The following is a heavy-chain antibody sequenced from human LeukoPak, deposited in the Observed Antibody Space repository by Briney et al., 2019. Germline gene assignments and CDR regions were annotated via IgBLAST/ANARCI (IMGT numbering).Heavy chain of an antibody. CDR3: ARDTYDSSGYYHDY. CDR2: IYYSGST. V-gene: IGHV4-59*01. CDR1: GGSISSYY. D-gene: IGHD3-22*01. Sequence: SETLSLTCTVSGGSISSYYWSWIRQPPGKGLEWIGYIYYSGSTNYNPSLKSRVTISVDTSKNQFSLKLSFVTAADTAVYYCARDTYDSSGYYHDYWGQGTLVTVSS. J-gene: IGHJ4*02.